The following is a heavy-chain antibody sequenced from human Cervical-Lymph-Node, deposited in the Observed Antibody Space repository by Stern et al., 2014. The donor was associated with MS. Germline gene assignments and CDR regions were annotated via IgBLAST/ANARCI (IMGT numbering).Heavy chain of an antibody. V-gene: IGHV1-2*02. CDR1: GYNFIEYY. Sequence: VQLVESGTEVKKPGASVKVSCKTSGYNFIEYYIHWGRQAPGQGLEWMGWVNPNNGDTNYAQKFRGRIAMTSDTSINTTYMELNRLTSGDTGIYYCARVRDYWGQGALVTVSS. CDR2: VNPNNGDT. J-gene: IGHJ4*02. CDR3: ARVRDY.